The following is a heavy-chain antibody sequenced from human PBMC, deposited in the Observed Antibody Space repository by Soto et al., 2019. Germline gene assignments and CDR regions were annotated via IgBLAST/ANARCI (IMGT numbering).Heavy chain of an antibody. Sequence: ASVKVSCKASGYTFFTYDISWVRQAPGQGLEWMGWISTYSGDTKYAQKFQGRVTMTTDTSTTTAYLELRSLRSDDTGVYFCARDFRTYSHGVDVWGQGTAVTVSS. CDR3: ARDFRTYSHGVDV. CDR1: GYTFFTYD. CDR2: ISTYSGDT. J-gene: IGHJ6*02. V-gene: IGHV1-18*01. D-gene: IGHD4-4*01.